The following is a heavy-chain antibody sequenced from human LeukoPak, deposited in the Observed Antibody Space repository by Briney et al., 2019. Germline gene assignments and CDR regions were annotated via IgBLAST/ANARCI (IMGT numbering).Heavy chain of an antibody. V-gene: IGHV4-4*07. CDR1: GGSISSYY. D-gene: IGHD1-7*01. J-gene: IGHJ3*02. CDR3: ARERHATWNYLGRAFDI. CDR2: IYTSGST. Sequence: SETLSLTCTVSGGSISSYYWSWIRQPAGKGLEWIGRIYTSGSTNYNPSLKSRVTISVDKSKNQFSLKLSSATAADTAVYYCARERHATWNYLGRAFDIWGQGTMVTVSS.